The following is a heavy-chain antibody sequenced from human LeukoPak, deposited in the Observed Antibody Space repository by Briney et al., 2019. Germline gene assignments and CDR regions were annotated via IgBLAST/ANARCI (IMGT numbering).Heavy chain of an antibody. V-gene: IGHV3-48*01. CDR1: GFTFNSYT. D-gene: IGHD7-27*01. J-gene: IGHJ4*02. CDR2: SSSSSDTM. CDR3: ARDRNWAFDY. Sequence: GGSLRLSCAASGFTFNSYTMNWVRQAPGKGLEWVSYSSSSSDTMYYADSVKGRFTISRDNAKNSLYLQMNSLRAEDTAVYYRARDRNWAFDYWGQGILVTVSS.